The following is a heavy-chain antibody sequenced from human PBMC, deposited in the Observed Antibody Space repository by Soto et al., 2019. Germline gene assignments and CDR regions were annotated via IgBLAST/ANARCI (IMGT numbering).Heavy chain of an antibody. CDR3: ARNPAGDYYYGMDV. Sequence: WIRQPPGKGLEWMGRIDPSDSYTNYSPSFQGHVTISADKSISTAYLQWSSLKASDTAMYYCARNPAGDYYYGMDVWGQGTTVTVSS. CDR2: IDPSDSYT. D-gene: IGHD2-2*01. V-gene: IGHV5-10-1*01. J-gene: IGHJ6*02.